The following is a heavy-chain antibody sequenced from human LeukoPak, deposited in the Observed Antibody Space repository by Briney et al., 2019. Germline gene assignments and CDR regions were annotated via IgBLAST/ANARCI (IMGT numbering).Heavy chain of an antibody. CDR3: AREEYSSSLDS. V-gene: IGHV3-7*03. CDR2: IKQDGSEK. Sequence: GGSLRLSCAASGFSFSNYWMSWVRQVPGKGLEWVANIKQDGSEKYYVDSVKGRFTISRDNAKNSLYLQMNSLRAEDTARYYCAREEYSSSLDSWGQGTLVTVSS. J-gene: IGHJ4*02. CDR1: GFSFSNYW. D-gene: IGHD6-6*01.